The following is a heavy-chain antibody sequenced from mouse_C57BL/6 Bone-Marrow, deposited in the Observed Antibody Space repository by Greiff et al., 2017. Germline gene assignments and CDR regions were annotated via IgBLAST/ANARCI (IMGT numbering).Heavy chain of an antibody. CDR3: TRRGSSYNY. D-gene: IGHD1-1*01. Sequence: VKVVESGAELVRPGASVTLSCKASGYTFTDYEMHWVKQTPVHGLEWIGAIDPETGGTAYNQKFKGKAILTADKSSSTAYMELRSLTSEDSAVYYCTRRGSSYNYWGQGTTLTVSS. CDR2: IDPETGGT. J-gene: IGHJ2*01. CDR1: GYTFTDYE. V-gene: IGHV1-15*01.